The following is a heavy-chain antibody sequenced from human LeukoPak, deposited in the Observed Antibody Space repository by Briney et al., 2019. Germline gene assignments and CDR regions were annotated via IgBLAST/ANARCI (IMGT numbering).Heavy chain of an antibody. V-gene: IGHV4-34*01. CDR1: GGSFSGYY. Sequence: SETLSLTCAVYGGSFSGYYWSWIRQPPGKGLEWGGEINHSGSTNYNPSLKSRVTISVDTSKNQCSLKLSSVTAADTAVYYCAREPSPYYYDSSGYLDYWGQGTLVTVSS. J-gene: IGHJ4*02. D-gene: IGHD3-22*01. CDR3: AREPSPYYYDSSGYLDY. CDR2: INHSGST.